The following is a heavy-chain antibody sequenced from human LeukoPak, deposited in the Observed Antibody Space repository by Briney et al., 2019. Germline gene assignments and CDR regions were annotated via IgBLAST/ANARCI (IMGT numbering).Heavy chain of an antibody. CDR3: ARGLTADS. Sequence: KPSETLSLTCTISGGSFSSYYWGWIRQPPGRGLEWIGYIYDTGTTNYNPSLSSRVTISLDTSKNLFSLKLTSVTAADTAVYYCARGLTADSWGQGTLVTVSS. CDR1: GGSFSSYY. J-gene: IGHJ4*02. V-gene: IGHV4-59*01. CDR2: IYDTGTT. D-gene: IGHD5-18*01.